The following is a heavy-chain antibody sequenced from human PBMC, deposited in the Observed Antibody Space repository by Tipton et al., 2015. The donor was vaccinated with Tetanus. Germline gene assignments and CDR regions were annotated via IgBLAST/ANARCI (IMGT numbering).Heavy chain of an antibody. CDR3: ARLSSPFFGAFFM. Sequence: GLVKPSETLSLNCTVSVGAIIDSHWGWIRQSPGKGLEWIGYIYYSGSTNYSPSLKSRVTISIDTSKSQFSLKMTSVTAAGTGMYYCARLSSPFFGAFFMWGQGTMVTVSS. J-gene: IGHJ3*02. CDR1: VGAIIDSH. CDR2: IYYSGST. D-gene: IGHD3-3*01. V-gene: IGHV4-59*01.